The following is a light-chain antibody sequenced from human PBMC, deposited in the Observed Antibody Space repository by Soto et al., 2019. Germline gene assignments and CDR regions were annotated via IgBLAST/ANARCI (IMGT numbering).Light chain of an antibody. CDR3: QQYNSSPLT. Sequence: DIQMTQSPSTLSASVGDRVTITGRASQSISSWLAWYQQKPGKAPKLLIYDASSLESGVPSRFSGSGSGTEFTLTISSLQPDDVATYYCQQYNSSPLTFGGGTKVELK. V-gene: IGKV1-5*01. J-gene: IGKJ4*01. CDR2: DAS. CDR1: QSISSW.